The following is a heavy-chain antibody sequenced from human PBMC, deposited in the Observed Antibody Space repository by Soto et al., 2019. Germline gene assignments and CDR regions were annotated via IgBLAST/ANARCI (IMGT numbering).Heavy chain of an antibody. CDR2: IYSGGST. J-gene: IGHJ3*02. V-gene: IGHV3-66*04. Sequence: GGSLRLSCAASGFTVSSNYMSWVRQAPGKGLEWVSVIYSGGSTYYADSVKGRFTISRDNSKNTLYLQMNSLRAEDTAVYYCAKLTIFGVVITLDAFDIWGQGTMVTVSS. CDR1: GFTVSSNY. CDR3: AKLTIFGVVITLDAFDI. D-gene: IGHD3-3*01.